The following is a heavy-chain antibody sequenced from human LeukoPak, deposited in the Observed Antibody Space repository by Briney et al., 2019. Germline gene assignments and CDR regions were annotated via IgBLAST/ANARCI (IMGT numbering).Heavy chain of an antibody. D-gene: IGHD3-16*01. J-gene: IGHJ5*01. Sequence: GRSLRLSCAASGFTFSSFAMTWVRQAPGEGLEWGSGISGNGATTYYADSVKGRFTISRDNSKNTLYLQMKSLRAEDTAVYYCAKGAYEYVWGSYCDSWGQGTLVTVSS. CDR2: ISGNGATT. CDR1: GFTFSSFA. CDR3: AKGAYEYVWGSYCDS. V-gene: IGHV3-23*01.